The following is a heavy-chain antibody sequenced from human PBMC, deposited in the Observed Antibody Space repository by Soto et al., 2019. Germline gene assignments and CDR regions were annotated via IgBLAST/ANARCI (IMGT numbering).Heavy chain of an antibody. Sequence: DVQVLESGGDLVQPGESLRLSCAASGFTFSNYAMTWVRQAPGKGLEWVSTMSGSGDSIYYADSVKGRFTISRDNSKTTLYLQMNSLRAEDWAVYYCATGRQMGYWGQGTLVVVSS. CDR2: MSGSGDSI. J-gene: IGHJ4*02. V-gene: IGHV3-23*01. CDR1: GFTFSNYA. CDR3: ATGRQMGY. D-gene: IGHD7-27*01.